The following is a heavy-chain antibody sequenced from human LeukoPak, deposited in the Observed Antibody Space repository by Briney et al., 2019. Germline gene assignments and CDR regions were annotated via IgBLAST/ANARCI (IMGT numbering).Heavy chain of an antibody. CDR3: AREGGVRHPYFDY. D-gene: IGHD1-1*01. J-gene: IGHJ4*02. V-gene: IGHV1-69*04. Sequence: SVKVSCKASGYTFTGYYMHWVRQAPGQGLEWMGRIIPILGIANYAQKFQGRVTITADKSTSTAYMELSSLRSEDTAVYYCAREGGVRHPYFDYWGQGTLVTVSS. CDR2: IIPILGIA. CDR1: GYTFTGYY.